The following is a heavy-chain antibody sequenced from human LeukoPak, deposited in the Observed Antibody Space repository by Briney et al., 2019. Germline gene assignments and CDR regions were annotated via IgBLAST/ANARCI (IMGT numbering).Heavy chain of an antibody. D-gene: IGHD2-8*02. CDR2: IYNSGIT. CDR1: GGSISGYY. V-gene: IGHV4-59*08. J-gene: IGHJ3*02. Sequence: SETLSLTCTVSGGSISGYYWTWIRQPPGKGLEWIGYIYNSGITNYNPSLKSRVTVSVDTSKNQFSLRLTSVTAADTAFYYCGTHWRSGSGGAENAFDIWGQGTMVTVSS. CDR3: GTHWRSGSGGAENAFDI.